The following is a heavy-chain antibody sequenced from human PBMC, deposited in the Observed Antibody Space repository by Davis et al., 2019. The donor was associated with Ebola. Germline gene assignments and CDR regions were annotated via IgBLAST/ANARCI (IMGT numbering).Heavy chain of an antibody. CDR2: LNSDGSTT. CDR3: ARDVPDIVTTTPGNY. Sequence: PGGSLRLSCAASGFTFSNYWMHWVRHAPGEGLVWVSRLNSDGSTTNYADSVKGRFTISRDNAKNTLHLQMNSLRAEDTAVYYCARDVPDIVTTTPGNYWGQGTLVTVSS. D-gene: IGHD5-12*01. V-gene: IGHV3-74*01. CDR1: GFTFSNYW. J-gene: IGHJ4*02.